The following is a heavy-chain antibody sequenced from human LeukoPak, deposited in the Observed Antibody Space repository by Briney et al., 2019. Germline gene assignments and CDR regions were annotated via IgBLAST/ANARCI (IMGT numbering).Heavy chain of an antibody. J-gene: IGHJ6*02. V-gene: IGHV1-3*01. CDR3: ASAVAGPGGTYYYYGMDV. CDR1: GYTFTSYA. D-gene: IGHD6-19*01. Sequence: GASVKVSCKASGYTFTSYAMHWVRQAPGQRLEWMGWINAGNGNTKYSQKFQGRVTITRDTSASTAYMELSSLRSEDTAVYYCASAVAGPGGTYYYYGMDVWGQGTTVTVSS. CDR2: INAGNGNT.